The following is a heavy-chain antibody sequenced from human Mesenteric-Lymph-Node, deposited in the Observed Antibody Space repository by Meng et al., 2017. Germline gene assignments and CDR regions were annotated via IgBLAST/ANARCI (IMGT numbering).Heavy chain of an antibody. J-gene: IGHJ4*02. CDR2: IYYSGRT. V-gene: IGHV4-30-4*01. CDR3: ARPRRWLQSEFDF. Sequence: QVQLQESGPGLGKPSQTLSLPCTGSGGSVSSGNYYWIWIRQPPGKGLEWIGYIYYSGRTYYNPSLESRVTMSVDTSKNQFSLNLNSVTAADTAMYYCARPRRWLQSEFDFWGPGTLVTVSS. CDR1: GGSVSSGNYY. D-gene: IGHD5-24*01.